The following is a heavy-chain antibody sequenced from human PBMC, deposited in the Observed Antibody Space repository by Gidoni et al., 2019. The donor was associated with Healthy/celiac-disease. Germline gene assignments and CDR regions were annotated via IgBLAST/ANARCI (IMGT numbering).Heavy chain of an antibody. D-gene: IGHD3-3*01. Sequence: QVQLVESGGGVVQPGRSLRLSCAASGFTFSSYGMHWVRQAPGKGLEWVAVISYDGSNKYYADSVKGRFTISRDNSKNTLYLQMNSLRAEDTAVYYCAKGQRGITIFGVVPDYWGQGTLVTVSS. CDR1: GFTFSSYG. CDR2: ISYDGSNK. J-gene: IGHJ4*02. CDR3: AKGQRGITIFGVVPDY. V-gene: IGHV3-30*18.